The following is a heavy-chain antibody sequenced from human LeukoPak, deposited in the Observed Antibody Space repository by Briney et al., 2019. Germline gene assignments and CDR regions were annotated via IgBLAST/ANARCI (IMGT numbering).Heavy chain of an antibody. V-gene: IGHV3-7*04. J-gene: IGHJ4*02. CDR2: IKEDGSEK. CDR1: GFSFRTYW. D-gene: IGHD3-22*01. CDR3: VRAYYYDRSGY. Sequence: GGSLRLSCAASGFSFRTYWMSWVRQAPGKGLEWVANIKEDGSEKYYVDSVKGRFTISRDNAKNSLSLQMNSLRAEDTAVYYCVRAYYYDRSGYWGQGTLVTVSS.